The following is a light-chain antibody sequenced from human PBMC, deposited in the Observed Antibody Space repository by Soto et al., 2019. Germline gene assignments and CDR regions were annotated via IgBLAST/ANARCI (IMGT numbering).Light chain of an antibody. J-gene: IGKJ4*01. V-gene: IGKV1-39*01. CDR2: GAS. CDR1: QSISSS. CDR3: QQSYSTPPT. Sequence: DTPMTQSPSSLSASVGDRVTITCRASQSISSSLNWYQQKPGKAPKLLTYGASSLQSGVPSRFSGSGSGTDFTLTISSLQPEDFATYYCQQSYSTPPTFGGGTKVEIK.